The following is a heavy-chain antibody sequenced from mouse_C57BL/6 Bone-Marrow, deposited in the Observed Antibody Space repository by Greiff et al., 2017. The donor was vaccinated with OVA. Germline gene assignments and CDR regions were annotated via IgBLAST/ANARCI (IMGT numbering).Heavy chain of an antibody. Sequence: VQLQQSGPELVKPGASVKISCKASGYSFTGYYMNWVKQSPEKSLEWIGEINPSTGGTTYNQKFKAKATLTVDKSSSTAYMQLKSLTSEDSAVYYCARDGYASIAYWGQGTLVTVSA. V-gene: IGHV1-42*01. D-gene: IGHD2-2*01. J-gene: IGHJ3*01. CDR3: ARDGYASIAY. CDR1: GYSFTGYY. CDR2: INPSTGGT.